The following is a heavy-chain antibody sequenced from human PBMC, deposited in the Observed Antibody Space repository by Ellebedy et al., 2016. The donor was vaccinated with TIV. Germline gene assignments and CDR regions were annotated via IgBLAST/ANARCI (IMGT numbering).Heavy chain of an antibody. D-gene: IGHD2-2*01. CDR1: GYTFTSYF. CDR3: ARAVPQYQFDY. Sequence: AASVKVSCKASGYTFTSYFMHWLRQAPGQGLEWMGIINPSGGSTTYAQKLQGRVTMTRDTSTSTVYMELSSLRSEDTAVYYCARAVPQYQFDYWGQGTLVTVSS. J-gene: IGHJ4*02. CDR2: INPSGGST. V-gene: IGHV1-46*04.